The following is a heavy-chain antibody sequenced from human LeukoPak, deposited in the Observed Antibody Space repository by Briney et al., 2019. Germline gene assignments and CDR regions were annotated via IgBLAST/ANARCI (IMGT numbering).Heavy chain of an antibody. D-gene: IGHD3-22*01. J-gene: IGHJ4*02. Sequence: ASVKVSCKASGYTFTGYYMHWVRQAPGQGLEWMGWINPNSGGTNYAQKFQGRVTMTRDTSISTAYMELSRLRSDDTAVYYCARSLGYYDSSGDSISQDDYWGQGTLVTVSS. V-gene: IGHV1-2*02. CDR3: ARSLGYYDSSGDSISQDDY. CDR1: GYTFTGYY. CDR2: INPNSGGT.